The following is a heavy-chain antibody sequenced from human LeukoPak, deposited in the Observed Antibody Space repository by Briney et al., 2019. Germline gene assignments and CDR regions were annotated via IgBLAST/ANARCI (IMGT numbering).Heavy chain of an antibody. CDR3: AKDAGGASSLIGWFDS. CDR1: GLSFTTYG. V-gene: IGHV3-30*18. J-gene: IGHJ5*01. CDR2: ISYDGRHQ. Sequence: QPGQSLRLSCEASGLSFTTYGMHWVRQPPGKGLEWVAVISYDGRHQNYADSVKGRFTISRDNSKNTQWLQMNSLRVDDTAIYYCAKDAGGASSLIGWFDSWGQGTLVTVSS. D-gene: IGHD1-26*01.